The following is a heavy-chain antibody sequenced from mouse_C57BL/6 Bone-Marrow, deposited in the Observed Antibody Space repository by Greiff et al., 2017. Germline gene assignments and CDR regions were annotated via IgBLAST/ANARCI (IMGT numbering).Heavy chain of an antibody. V-gene: IGHV1-55*01. CDR3: ASSGGCSVDY. CDR2: IYPGSGST. Sequence: VQLQQSGAELVKPGASVKMSCKASGYTFSSYWITWVKQRPGQGLEWIGDIYPGSGSTNYNEKFTGKATLTVATSSRTACMQLSSLTSEDSAVYYCASSGGCSVDYWGQGTSVTVSS. CDR1: GYTFSSYW. J-gene: IGHJ4*01.